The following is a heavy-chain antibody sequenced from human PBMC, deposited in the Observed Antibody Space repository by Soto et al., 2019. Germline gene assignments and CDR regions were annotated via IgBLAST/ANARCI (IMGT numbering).Heavy chain of an antibody. CDR1: GFSFSTYG. D-gene: IGHD1-1*01. J-gene: IGHJ4*02. CDR3: AKWNGYGEY. CDR2: VSGGSGVT. V-gene: IGHV3-23*01. Sequence: EVQLLESGGGLVQPGGSLRLSCAVSGFSFSTYGVTWVRQAPGKGLEWVSGVSGGSGVTHYADSVKGRFTITGDNSKNTVYLHMNSLIVEDTVVYYCAKWNGYGEYWGQGTLVNVSS.